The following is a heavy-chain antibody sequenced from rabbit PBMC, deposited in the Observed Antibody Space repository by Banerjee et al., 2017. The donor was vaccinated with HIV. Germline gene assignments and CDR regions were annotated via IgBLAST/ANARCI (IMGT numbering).Heavy chain of an antibody. D-gene: IGHD3-3*01. Sequence: QEQLVESGGGLVTLGGSLKLSCKASGIDFSTYGFSWVRQAPGKGPEWNAYIYPDFGVRGYADSVKGRSTISSDNAQNTVFLQMTSLTAADTATYFCARGLVAGVLDLRGQGTLVTVS. CDR2: IYPDFGVR. V-gene: IGHV1S47*01. CDR1: GIDFSTYG. J-gene: IGHJ4*01. CDR3: ARGLVAGVLDL.